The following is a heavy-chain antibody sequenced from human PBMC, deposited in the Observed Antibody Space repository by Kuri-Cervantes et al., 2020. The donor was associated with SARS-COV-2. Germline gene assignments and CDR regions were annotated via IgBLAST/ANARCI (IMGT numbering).Heavy chain of an antibody. V-gene: IGHV1-46*01. CDR3: ATDIAAAGTWEYAFDI. CDR1: GYTFTSYY. J-gene: IGHJ3*02. Sequence: ASVKVSCKASGYTFTSYYMHWVRQAPGQGLEWMGIINPSGGSTSYAQKLQGRVTMTTDTSTSTAYMELRSLRSDDTAVYYCATDIAAAGTWEYAFDIWSQGTMVTVSS. D-gene: IGHD6-13*01. CDR2: INPSGGST.